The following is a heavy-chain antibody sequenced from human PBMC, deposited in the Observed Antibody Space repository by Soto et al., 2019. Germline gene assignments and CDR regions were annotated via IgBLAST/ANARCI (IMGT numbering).Heavy chain of an antibody. Sequence: KPSETLSLTCAVSGYFIRAGYYWGWIRQPPGKGLEWIGAFYHGGRSYFNPSLNSRVTISVDTAENQFSLKLSSLTAEDTAVYYCARIDSGSYRQFDYWGQGILVTVSS. D-gene: IGHD3-10*01. V-gene: IGHV4-38-2*01. J-gene: IGHJ4*02. CDR1: GYFIRAGYY. CDR2: FYHGGRS. CDR3: ARIDSGSYRQFDY.